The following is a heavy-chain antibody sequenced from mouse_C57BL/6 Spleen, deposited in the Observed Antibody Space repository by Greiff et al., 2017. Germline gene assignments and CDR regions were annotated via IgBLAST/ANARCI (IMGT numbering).Heavy chain of an antibody. D-gene: IGHD1-2*01. J-gene: IGHJ2*01. CDR2: IDPETGGT. V-gene: IGHV1-15*01. Sequence: QVQLQQSGAELVRPGASVTLSCKASGYTFTDYEMHWVKQTPVHGLEWIGAIDPETGGTAYNQKFKGKAILTADKSSSTAYMELRSLTSEDSAVYYCTSPLLRPFDYWGQGTTLTVSS. CDR3: TSPLLRPFDY. CDR1: GYTFTDYE.